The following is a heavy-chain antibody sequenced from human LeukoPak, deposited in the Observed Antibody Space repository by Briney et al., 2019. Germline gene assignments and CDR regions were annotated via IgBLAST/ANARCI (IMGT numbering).Heavy chain of an antibody. D-gene: IGHD1-26*01. Sequence: PGGSLRLSCAASGFTFSSYAMHWVRQAPGKGLEWVAVISYDGSNKYYADSVKGRFTISRDNSKNTLYLQMNSLRAEDTAVYYCARAPGWELLRPWFDPWGQGTLVTVSS. CDR2: ISYDGSNK. V-gene: IGHV3-30*04. CDR3: ARAPGWELLRPWFDP. CDR1: GFTFSSYA. J-gene: IGHJ5*02.